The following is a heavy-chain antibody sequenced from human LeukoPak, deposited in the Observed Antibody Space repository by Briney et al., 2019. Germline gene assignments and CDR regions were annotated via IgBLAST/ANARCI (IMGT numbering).Heavy chain of an antibody. CDR3: ARPVSRVTYY. V-gene: IGHV3-7*01. Sequence: GGSLRLSCAASGFTFSSHWMSWVRQAPGRGLEWVANIKQDGSKKYYVDSVKGRFTISRDNAKNSLYLQMDSLRAEDTAVYYCARPVSRVTYYWGHGTLVTVSS. CDR2: IKQDGSKK. CDR1: GFTFSSHW. J-gene: IGHJ4*01. D-gene: IGHD2-21*02.